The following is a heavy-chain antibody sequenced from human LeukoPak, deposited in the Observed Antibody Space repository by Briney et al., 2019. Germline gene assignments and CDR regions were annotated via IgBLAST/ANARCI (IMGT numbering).Heavy chain of an antibody. CDR3: ARAGYSGYEYYFDY. J-gene: IGHJ4*02. D-gene: IGHD5-12*01. Sequence: SETLSLTCAVSGGSISSGGYSWSWIRQPPGKGLEWIGYIYHSGSTYYNPSLKSRVTISVDRSKNQFSLKLSSVTAADTAVYYCARAGYSGYEYYFDYWGQGTLVTVSS. CDR1: GGSISSGGYS. V-gene: IGHV4-30-2*01. CDR2: IYHSGST.